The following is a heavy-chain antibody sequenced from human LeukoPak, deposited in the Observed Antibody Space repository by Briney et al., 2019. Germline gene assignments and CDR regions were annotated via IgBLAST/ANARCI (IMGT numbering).Heavy chain of an antibody. V-gene: IGHV3-30-3*01. CDR3: ARGAQSDAFDI. CDR1: GFTVSSNY. J-gene: IGHJ3*02. D-gene: IGHD1-26*01. Sequence: GGSLRLSCAASGFTVSSNYMSWVRQAPGKGLEWVAVISYDGSNKYYADSVKGRFTISRDNSKNTLYLQMNSLRAEDTAVYYCARGAQSDAFDIWGQGTMVTVSS. CDR2: ISYDGSNK.